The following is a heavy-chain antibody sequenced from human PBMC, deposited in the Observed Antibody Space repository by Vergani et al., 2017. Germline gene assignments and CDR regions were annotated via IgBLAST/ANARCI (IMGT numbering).Heavy chain of an antibody. V-gene: IGHV3-33*01. CDR1: GFTFNQYS. CDR3: ARDLRLLYNRFDP. Sequence: QVQLVESGGGVVQPGRSLRLSCAASGFTFNQYSMHWVRQAPGKGLEWVAVTWYDGNNKQYAYSVKGRFTISRDNSKSTMYLQMNSLRDEDTGVYYCARDLRLLYNRFDPWGQGTLVTVSS. D-gene: IGHD1-14*01. CDR2: TWYDGNNK. J-gene: IGHJ5*02.